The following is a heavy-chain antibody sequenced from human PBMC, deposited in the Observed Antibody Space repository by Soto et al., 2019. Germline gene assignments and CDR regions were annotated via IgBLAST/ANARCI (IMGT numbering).Heavy chain of an antibody. V-gene: IGHV1-18*04. Sequence: QVQLVQSGAEVKKPGASVKVSCKASGYTCTSYGISWVRQAPGQGLEWMGWISAYNGNTNYAQKLQGRVTMTTDTSTSTAYMELRSLRSDDTAVYYCARDRALVTPRYYYYGMDVWGQGTTVTVSS. J-gene: IGHJ6*02. CDR1: GYTCTSYG. D-gene: IGHD2-15*01. CDR3: ARDRALVTPRYYYYGMDV. CDR2: ISAYNGNT.